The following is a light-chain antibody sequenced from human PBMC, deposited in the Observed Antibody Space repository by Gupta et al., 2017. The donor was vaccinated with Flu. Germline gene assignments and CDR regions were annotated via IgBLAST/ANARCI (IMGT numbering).Light chain of an antibody. J-gene: IGKJ1*01. CDR2: KTS. CDR1: QNINRW. Sequence: DIQMTQSPSTLSASVGDRVTITCRASQNINRWSALYQQRPGKAPKLLIYKTSILESGVPSMFSGRGSGIDFALTISSLQPEDIATYCCQQYESYGTFGQGTKVEI. V-gene: IGKV1-5*03. CDR3: QQYESYGT.